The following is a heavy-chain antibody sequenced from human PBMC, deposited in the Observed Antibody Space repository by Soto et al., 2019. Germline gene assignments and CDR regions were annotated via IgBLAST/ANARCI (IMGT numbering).Heavy chain of an antibody. J-gene: IGHJ6*02. Sequence: AASLKVSCRGFGYIFTTCYIHWVRQAPGEGLEWMGIIKPSGGSTTYAQKFQGRVTMTRDTSTSTVYMELSSLRSEDTAVYYCAGGGARVDRLGYYGTDAWGQGTTATVSS. D-gene: IGHD2-15*01. CDR3: AGGGARVDRLGYYGTDA. CDR1: GYIFTTCY. CDR2: IKPSGGST. V-gene: IGHV1-46*01.